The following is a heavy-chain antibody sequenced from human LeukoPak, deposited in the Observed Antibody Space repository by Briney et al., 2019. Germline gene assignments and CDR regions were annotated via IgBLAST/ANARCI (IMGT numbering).Heavy chain of an antibody. CDR3: ARGRVAVAGKAWDY. V-gene: IGHV4-38-2*02. CDR1: GYSISSGYY. Sequence: SETLSLTCTVSGYSISSGYYWGWIRQPPGKGLEWIGTIYHSGSTYHNPSLKSRLTISLDTSKNQFSLKLSSVTAADTAVYYCARGRVAVAGKAWDYWGQGTLVTVSS. CDR2: IYHSGST. D-gene: IGHD6-19*01. J-gene: IGHJ4*02.